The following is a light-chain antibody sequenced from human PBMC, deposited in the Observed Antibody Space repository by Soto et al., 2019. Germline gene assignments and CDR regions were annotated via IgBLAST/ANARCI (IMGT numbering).Light chain of an antibody. Sequence: EIVLTQSPGTLSLSPGERATLSCRASQSVSNNYLAWYQQKPGQATRLLIYGASNRATGIPARFSGSGSGTDFNITISRLEPEDFAAYYCQQYGSSGTFGQGTKVEIK. CDR3: QQYGSSGT. J-gene: IGKJ1*01. V-gene: IGKV3-20*01. CDR2: GAS. CDR1: QSVSNNY.